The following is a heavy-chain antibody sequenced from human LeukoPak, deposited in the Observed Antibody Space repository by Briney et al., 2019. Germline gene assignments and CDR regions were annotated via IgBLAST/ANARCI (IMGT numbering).Heavy chain of an antibody. CDR3: AKDTYDYGDYVGYYYYYGMDV. J-gene: IGHJ6*02. Sequence: PGGSLRPSCAASGFTFSSYAMSWVRQAPGKGLEWVSAISGSGGSTYYADSVKGRFTISRDNSKNTLYLQMNSLRAEDTAVYYCAKDTYDYGDYVGYYYYYGMDVWGQGTTVTVSS. CDR1: GFTFSSYA. D-gene: IGHD4-17*01. CDR2: ISGSGGST. V-gene: IGHV3-23*01.